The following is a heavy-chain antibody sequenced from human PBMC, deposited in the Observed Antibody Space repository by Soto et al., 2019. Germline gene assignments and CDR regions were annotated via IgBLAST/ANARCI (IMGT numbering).Heavy chain of an antibody. CDR3: ARSGVTGIVIPSHWFDP. CDR2: ISSSGST. J-gene: IGHJ5*02. V-gene: IGHV4-31*03. CDR1: GDSIGSVGY. D-gene: IGHD2-21*02. Sequence: PXETLSLTCTVSGDSIGSVGYWSWIRQFPGRGLEWIGCISSSGSTYYNPALNNRISLSLDTSQNQFSLKLLSVTAADTAIYYCARSGVTGIVIPSHWFDPWGQGTLVTVPS.